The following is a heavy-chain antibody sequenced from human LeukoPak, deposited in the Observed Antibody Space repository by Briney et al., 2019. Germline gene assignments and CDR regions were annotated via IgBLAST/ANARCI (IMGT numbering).Heavy chain of an antibody. Sequence: SETLSLTRTVSGGSISSYYWSWIRQPPGKGLEWIGYIYYSGSTNYNPSLKSRVTMSLDTSKNQFSLKLSSVTAADTAVYYCARRGQGGYSSTWYFDYWGQGTLVTVSS. CDR3: ARRGQGGYSSTWYFDY. D-gene: IGHD6-13*01. V-gene: IGHV4-59*08. CDR2: IYYSGST. J-gene: IGHJ4*02. CDR1: GGSISSYY.